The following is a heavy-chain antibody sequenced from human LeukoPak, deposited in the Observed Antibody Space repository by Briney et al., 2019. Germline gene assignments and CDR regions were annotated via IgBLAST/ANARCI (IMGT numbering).Heavy chain of an antibody. Sequence: ASVKVSCKASGYTFTGYYMHWVRQAPGQGLEWMGWVSSYNGNPNYAQKLQGRVTMTADTSTSTAYMELRSLRSDDTAVYYCAIRPRDGYEYWGQGTLVTVSS. CDR2: VSSYNGNP. V-gene: IGHV1-18*04. J-gene: IGHJ4*02. CDR1: GYTFTGYY. D-gene: IGHD5-12*01. CDR3: AIRPRDGYEY.